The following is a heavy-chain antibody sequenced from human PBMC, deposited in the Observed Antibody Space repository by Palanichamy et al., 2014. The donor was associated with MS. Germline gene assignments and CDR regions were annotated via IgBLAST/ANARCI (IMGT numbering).Heavy chain of an antibody. D-gene: IGHD6-6*01. Sequence: LVEVWGRAGGPSLGRSLETLLVQPLDSPSVAMLCYXSARLQARAGVVAVISYDGSNKYYADSVKGRFTISRDNSKNTLYLQMNSLRAEDTAVYYCARGDYSSSHYFDYWGQGTLVTVSS. J-gene: IGHJ4*02. CDR2: ISYDGSNK. CDR3: ARGDYSSSHYFDY. V-gene: IGHV3-30-3*01. CDR1: DSPSVAML.